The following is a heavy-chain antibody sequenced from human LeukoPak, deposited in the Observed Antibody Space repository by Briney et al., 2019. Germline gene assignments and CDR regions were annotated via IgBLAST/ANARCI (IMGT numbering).Heavy chain of an antibody. Sequence: DPGGSLRLSCAASGFTFSSYAMSWVRQAPGKGLEWVAVISYDGSNKYYADSVKGRFTISRDNSKNTLYLQMNSLRAEDTAVYYCARDAAAVGLVDYWGQGTLVTVSS. CDR1: GFTFSSYA. J-gene: IGHJ4*02. CDR3: ARDAAAVGLVDY. V-gene: IGHV3-30-3*01. CDR2: ISYDGSNK. D-gene: IGHD6-13*01.